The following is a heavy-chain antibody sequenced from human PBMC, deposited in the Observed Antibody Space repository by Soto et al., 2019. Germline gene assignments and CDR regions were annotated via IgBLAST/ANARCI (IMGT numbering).Heavy chain of an antibody. Sequence: PGESLKISCKGSGYSFTSYWISWVRQMPGKGLEWMGRIDPSDSYTNYSPSFQGHVTISADKSISTAYLQWSSLKASDTAMYYCARRGKACPVALSYYYGMDVWGQGTTVTVSS. J-gene: IGHJ6*02. CDR1: GYSFTSYW. D-gene: IGHD3-10*01. V-gene: IGHV5-10-1*01. CDR2: IDPSDSYT. CDR3: ARRGKACPVALSYYYGMDV.